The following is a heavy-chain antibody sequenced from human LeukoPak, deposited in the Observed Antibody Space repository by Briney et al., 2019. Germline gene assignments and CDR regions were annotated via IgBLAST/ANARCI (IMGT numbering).Heavy chain of an antibody. Sequence: GGSLRLSCAASGFTFSSYWMHWVRQAPGKGLVWVSRIKTDGSSTSYADSVKGRFTISRDNSKNTLYLQMNSLRAEDTAVYYCAKRRGDCSNGQGCGDSWGQGTLVTVSS. V-gene: IGHV3-74*01. CDR3: AKRRGDCSNGQGCGDS. J-gene: IGHJ4*02. D-gene: IGHD2-8*01. CDR1: GFTFSSYW. CDR2: IKTDGSST.